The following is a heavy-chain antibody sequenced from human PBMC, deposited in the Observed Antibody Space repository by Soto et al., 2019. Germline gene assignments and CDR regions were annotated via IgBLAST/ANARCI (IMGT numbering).Heavy chain of an antibody. CDR1: GGSISSGGYY. Sequence: SETLSLTCTVSGGSISSGGYYWNWIRQHPGKGLEWIGYIYYIGSTYYNPSLKSRITINPDTSKNQFSLQLNSVTPEDTAVYYCSRESVWQQLAYYFDYWGQGTLVTVSS. V-gene: IGHV4-31*03. J-gene: IGHJ4*02. CDR3: SRESVWQQLAYYFDY. D-gene: IGHD6-13*01. CDR2: IYYIGST.